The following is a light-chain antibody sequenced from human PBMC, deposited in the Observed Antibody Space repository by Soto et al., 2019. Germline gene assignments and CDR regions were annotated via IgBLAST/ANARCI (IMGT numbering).Light chain of an antibody. J-gene: IGKJ3*01. CDR2: GAS. CDR3: QQYANSPLT. V-gene: IGKV3-20*01. Sequence: EVVLTQSPGTLSLSPGEGATLSCRASQSVSSSYLAWYQQKPGQAPRLLIYGASSTATGIPDRFSGSGSGTDFTLTISRLEPEDFAVYYCQQYANSPLTFGPGTKVDIK. CDR1: QSVSSSY.